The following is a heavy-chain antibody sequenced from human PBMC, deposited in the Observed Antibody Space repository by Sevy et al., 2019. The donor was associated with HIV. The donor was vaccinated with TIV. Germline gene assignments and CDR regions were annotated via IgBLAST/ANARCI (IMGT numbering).Heavy chain of an antibody. CDR1: GFTFRSDW. CDR3: LSEGEDWFDP. V-gene: IGHV3-74*01. J-gene: IGHJ5*02. Sequence: GGSPRLSCAASGFTFRSDWMHWVRQAPGKGLVWVSRINRDGSSTAYADSVKGRFTISRDNAKNTLYLQMNSLRAEDTSVYYCLSEGEDWFDPWGQGTLVTVSS. CDR2: INRDGSST. D-gene: IGHD3-16*01.